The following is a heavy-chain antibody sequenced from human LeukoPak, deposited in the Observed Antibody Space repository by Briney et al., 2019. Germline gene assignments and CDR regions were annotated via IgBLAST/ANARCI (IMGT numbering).Heavy chain of an antibody. CDR2: IASDGTIK. CDR1: GFTLSDYG. J-gene: IGHJ3*02. CDR3: ARDILPSGSRAFDI. V-gene: IGHV3-33*01. Sequence: PGGSLRLSCSVSGFTLSDYGIHWVRQAPGKGLEWVTIIASDGTIKYADSVKGRFTVSSDRSKTTVYLQMNSLRGEDTAVYYCARDILPSGSRAFDIWGQGTMVTVSS. D-gene: IGHD3-10*01.